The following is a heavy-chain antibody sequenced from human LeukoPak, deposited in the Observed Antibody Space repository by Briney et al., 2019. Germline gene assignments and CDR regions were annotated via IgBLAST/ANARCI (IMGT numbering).Heavy chain of an antibody. V-gene: IGHV3-21*01. J-gene: IGHJ4*02. CDR3: ARASDSSSSRYQAFEE. CDR1: GFTFSSYS. Sequence: PGGSLRLSCAASGFTFSSYSMNWVRQAPGKGLEWVSTISSSSSYIYYADSVKGRFTTSRDNAKSSLYLQMNSLRAEDTAVYYCARASDSSSSRYQAFEEWGQGTLVTVSS. D-gene: IGHD2-2*01. CDR2: ISSSSSYI.